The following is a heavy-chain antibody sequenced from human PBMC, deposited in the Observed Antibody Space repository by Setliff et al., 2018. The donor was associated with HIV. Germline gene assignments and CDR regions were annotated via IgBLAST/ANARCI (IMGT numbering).Heavy chain of an antibody. CDR3: AKSLLVAGNDY. D-gene: IGHD2-8*02. V-gene: IGHV3-23*01. J-gene: IGHJ4*02. CDR1: GFTFSPYW. Sequence: GESLKISCAASGFTFSPYWMHWVRQAPGKGLVWVSAISSGGEIMFYADSVKGRFTISRDNSKNTLYLQMISLRADDTAVYYCAKSLLVAGNDYWGQGTLVTVSS. CDR2: ISSGGEIM.